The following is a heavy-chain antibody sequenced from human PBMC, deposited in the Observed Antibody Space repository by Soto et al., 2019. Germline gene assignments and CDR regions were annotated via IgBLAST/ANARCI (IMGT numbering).Heavy chain of an antibody. CDR3: TRLHDSSGYYRAFDI. V-gene: IGHV3-73*01. J-gene: IGHJ3*02. Sequence: GGSLRLSCAASGFTFSGSAMHWVRRASGKGLEWVGRIRSKANSYATAYAASVKGRFTISRDDSKNTAYLQMNSLKTEDTAVYYCTRLHDSSGYYRAFDIWGQGTMVTVSS. D-gene: IGHD3-22*01. CDR2: IRSKANSYAT. CDR1: GFTFSGSA.